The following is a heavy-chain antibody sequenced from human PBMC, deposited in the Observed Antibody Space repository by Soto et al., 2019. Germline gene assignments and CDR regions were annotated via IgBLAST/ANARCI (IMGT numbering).Heavy chain of an antibody. J-gene: IGHJ3*02. CDR2: IKQDGGEK. CDR1: GFTFSSYW. CDR3: AREDIVVVPAARVGAFDI. V-gene: IGHV3-7*01. D-gene: IGHD2-2*01. Sequence: GGSLRLSCAASGFTFSSYWMSWVRQAPGKGLEWVANIKQDGGEKYYVDSVKGRFTISRDNAKNSLYLQMNSLRAEDTAVYYCAREDIVVVPAARVGAFDIWGQGTMVTVSS.